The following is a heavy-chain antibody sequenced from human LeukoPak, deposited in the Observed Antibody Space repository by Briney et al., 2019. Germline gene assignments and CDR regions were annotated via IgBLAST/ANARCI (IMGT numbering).Heavy chain of an antibody. Sequence: GESLRLSCAASGFTFRYYAMSLVRQAPGKGLEWVSSISAGGGGTYYADSVKGRFTISRDTSKNALYLQMNSLRAEDTAVYYCAISGLGFGEFRGLDYWGQGTLVTVSS. D-gene: IGHD3-10*01. CDR1: GFTFRYYA. CDR3: AISGLGFGEFRGLDY. CDR2: ISAGGGGT. J-gene: IGHJ4*02. V-gene: IGHV3-23*01.